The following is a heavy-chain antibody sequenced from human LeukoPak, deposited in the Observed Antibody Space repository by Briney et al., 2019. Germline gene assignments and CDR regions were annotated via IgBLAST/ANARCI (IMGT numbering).Heavy chain of an antibody. V-gene: IGHV1-18*04. J-gene: IGHJ5*01. D-gene: IGHD1-1*01. CDR3: VRGDPGTTANWFDS. CDR2: ISAYNGDT. CDR1: GYFFTSYS. Sequence: ASVKVSCKTSGYFFTSYSINWVRQAPGQGLEWMGWISAYNGDTNYAQKFQGRVTMTTDTSTSTAYMELRSLIFDDTALYFCVRGDPGTTANWFDSWGQGTLVTVSS.